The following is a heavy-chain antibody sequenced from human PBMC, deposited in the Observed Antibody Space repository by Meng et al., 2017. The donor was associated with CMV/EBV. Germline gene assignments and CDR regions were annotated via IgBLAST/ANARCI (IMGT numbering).Heavy chain of an antibody. D-gene: IGHD3-10*01. V-gene: IGHV3-33*06. CDR1: GFTFSSYG. J-gene: IGHJ5*02. CDR2: IWYNGSNK. CDR3: AKNLRPGASFGWLDP. Sequence: GFTFSSYGMHWVRQAPGKGLEWVAVIWYNGSNKYYADSVKGRFTISRDNSKSTVFLQMNSLRAEDTAVYYCAKNLRPGASFGWLDPWGQGTLVTVSS.